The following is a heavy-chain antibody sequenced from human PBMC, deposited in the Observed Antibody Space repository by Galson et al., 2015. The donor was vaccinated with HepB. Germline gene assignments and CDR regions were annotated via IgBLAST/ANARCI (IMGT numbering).Heavy chain of an antibody. J-gene: IGHJ3*02. Sequence: SVKVSCKASGYTFTGYCMHWVRQAPGQGLEWMGWINPNSGGTNYAQKFQGRVTMTRDTSISTAYMELSRLRSDDTAVYYCARDKGRSLEYYYDSSGSIDAFDIWGQGTMVTVSS. CDR3: ARDKGRSLEYYYDSSGSIDAFDI. V-gene: IGHV1-2*02. D-gene: IGHD3-22*01. CDR1: GYTFTGYC. CDR2: INPNSGGT.